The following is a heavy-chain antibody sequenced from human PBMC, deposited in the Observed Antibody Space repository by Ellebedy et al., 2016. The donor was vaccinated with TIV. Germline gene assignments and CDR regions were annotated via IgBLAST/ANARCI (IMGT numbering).Heavy chain of an antibody. J-gene: IGHJ4*02. V-gene: IGHV3-23*01. CDR1: GFTFSIYA. D-gene: IGHD1-26*01. CDR2: ISGSGDST. Sequence: GESLKISCAASGFTFSIYAMSWVRQAPGKGLEWVSLISGSGDSTYYADSVKGRFTISRDNSNNTLWLQMSGLRAEDTARYFCAKDLGIERQWGFDYWGQGTLVTVSS. CDR3: AKDLGIERQWGFDY.